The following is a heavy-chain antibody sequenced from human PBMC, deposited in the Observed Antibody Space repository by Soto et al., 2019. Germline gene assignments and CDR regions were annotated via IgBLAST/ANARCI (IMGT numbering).Heavy chain of an antibody. V-gene: IGHV1-3*01. CDR2: INAGNGNT. CDR3: ARDRQQPNWSDL. CDR1: GYTFTSYA. D-gene: IGHD6-13*01. Sequence: SVKVSCKASGYTFTSYAMHWVRQSPGQRPEWMGWINAGNGNTKYSQKFQGRVTITRDTSASTAYMELSSLRSEDTAVYYCARDRQQPNWSDLWGQGTLVIVSS. J-gene: IGHJ5*02.